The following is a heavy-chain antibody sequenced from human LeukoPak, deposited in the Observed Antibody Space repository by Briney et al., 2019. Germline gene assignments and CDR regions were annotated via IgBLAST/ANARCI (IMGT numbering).Heavy chain of an antibody. Sequence: GWVRQMPGKGLEWIGSIYHSGSTYYNPSLKSRVTISVDTSKNQLFLKLSSVTAADTAVYYCARQYPPGYYDSSGYFDYWGQGTLVTVSS. J-gene: IGHJ4*02. V-gene: IGHV4-39*01. CDR2: IYHSGST. D-gene: IGHD3-22*01. CDR3: ARQYPPGYYDSSGYFDY.